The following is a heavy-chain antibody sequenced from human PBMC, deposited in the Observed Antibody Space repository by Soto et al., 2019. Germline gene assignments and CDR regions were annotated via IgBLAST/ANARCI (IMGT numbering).Heavy chain of an antibody. Sequence: QVQLVQSGAEVKKPGASVEVSCKTSGYTFSDHYTHWVRQAPGQGLEWMGWINPNSGGTGYAEKFQGRVTMTRDTSISTAYMELNRLNSDDTAVYYCVRGGPVAGQPYSEAYHPVDFWGHGTRVSVSS. V-gene: IGHV1-2*02. D-gene: IGHD6-19*01. CDR2: INPNSGGT. CDR3: VRGGPVAGQPYSEAYHPVDF. CDR1: GYTFSDHY. J-gene: IGHJ4*01.